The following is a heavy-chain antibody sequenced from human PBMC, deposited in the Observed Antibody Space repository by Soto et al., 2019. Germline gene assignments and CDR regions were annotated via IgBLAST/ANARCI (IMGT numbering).Heavy chain of an antibody. V-gene: IGHV3-15*01. CDR1: GFTFSNAW. CDR2: IKSKTDGGTT. D-gene: IGHD4-4*01. J-gene: IGHJ6*02. Sequence: PGGSVRLSXAASGFTFSNAWMSWVRQAPGKGLEWVGRIKSKTDGGTTDYAAPVKGRFTISRDDSKNTLYLQMNSLKTEDTAVYYPGVTPSYYYYGMDVWGQGTTVTVSS. CDR3: GVTPSYYYYGMDV.